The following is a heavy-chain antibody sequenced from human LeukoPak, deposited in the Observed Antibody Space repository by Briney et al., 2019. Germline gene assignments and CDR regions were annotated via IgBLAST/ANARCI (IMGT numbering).Heavy chain of an antibody. Sequence: SVKVSCKASGYTFTSYGISWVRQAPGQGLEWMGGIIPIFGTANYAQKFQGRVTITTDESTSTAYMELSSLRSEDTAVYYCARAGDSGGYYFSWFDYWGQGTLVTVSS. D-gene: IGHD3-22*01. CDR3: ARAGDSGGYYFSWFDY. J-gene: IGHJ4*02. CDR2: IIPIFGTA. V-gene: IGHV1-69*05. CDR1: GYTFTSYG.